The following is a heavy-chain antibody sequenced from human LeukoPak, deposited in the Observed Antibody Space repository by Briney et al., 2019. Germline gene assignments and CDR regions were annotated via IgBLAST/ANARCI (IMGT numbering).Heavy chain of an antibody. CDR2: ISNNDVT. CDR3: ESSVTTVGAYDY. V-gene: IGHV3-53*01. CDR1: GITTSNFY. J-gene: IGHJ4*02. Sequence: GESLILSCAASGITTSNFYIMRVRQAPAKGLEWVSYISNNDVTKYADSVRGRLTISKDNSKNILYLQMNSLRVEDTAMYWCESSVTTVGAYDYWGQGAPVTVSS. D-gene: IGHD1-1*01.